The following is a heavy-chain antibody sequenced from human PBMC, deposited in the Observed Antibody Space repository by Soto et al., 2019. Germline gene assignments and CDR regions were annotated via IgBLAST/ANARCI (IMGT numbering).Heavy chain of an antibody. Sequence: ASVKVSCKASGYTFTSYAMHWVRQAPGQRLEWMGWINAGNGNTKYSQKFQGRVTITRDTSASTAYMELSSLRSEGTAVYYCARDRYCSGGSCYWSWGQGTLVTVSS. J-gene: IGHJ5*02. CDR3: ARDRYCSGGSCYWS. V-gene: IGHV1-3*01. CDR1: GYTFTSYA. CDR2: INAGNGNT. D-gene: IGHD2-15*01.